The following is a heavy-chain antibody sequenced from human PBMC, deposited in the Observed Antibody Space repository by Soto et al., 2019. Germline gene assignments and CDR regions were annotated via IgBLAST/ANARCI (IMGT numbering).Heavy chain of an antibody. V-gene: IGHV4-39*01. CDR1: GDSISITSYY. Sequence: QLQLQASGPGLVNPSETLSLTCTVSGDSISITSYYWGWVNQPPGKGLEWIGSIHYSGSTHYNPSLQSRVTISGDASKKQFSLKLRSVTAADTAVYYCASTKDETLYFDYWGQGTLVTVSS. CDR3: ASTKDETLYFDY. J-gene: IGHJ4*02. D-gene: IGHD2-15*01. CDR2: IHYSGST.